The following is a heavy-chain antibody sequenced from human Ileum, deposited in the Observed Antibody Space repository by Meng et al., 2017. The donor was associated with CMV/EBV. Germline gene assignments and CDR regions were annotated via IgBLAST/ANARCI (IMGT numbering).Heavy chain of an antibody. D-gene: IGHD3-3*01. CDR2: INPNSGGT. V-gene: IGHV1-2*02. CDR3: ARDPNDFWSGYYSVNWFDP. CDR1: GYTFTGYY. J-gene: IGHJ5*02. Sequence: ASVKVSCKASGYTFTGYYMHWVRQAPGQGLEWMGWINPNSGGTNYAQKFQGRVTMTRDTSIRTAYMELSRLRSDDTAVYYCARDPNDFWSGYYSVNWFDPWGQGTLVTVSS.